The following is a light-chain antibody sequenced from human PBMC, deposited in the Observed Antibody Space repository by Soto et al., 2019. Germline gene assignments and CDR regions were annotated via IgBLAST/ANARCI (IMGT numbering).Light chain of an antibody. J-gene: IGKJ5*01. CDR1: QSVSSY. CDR3: QQRSNWPIT. Sequence: EIVMTQSPATLSVSPVERAILSCRTSQSVSSYLAWYQQKPGQAPRLLIYDTSNRATGIPARFSGSGSGTDFTLAISSLEPEDFAVYYCQQRSNWPITVGQGKRLEIK. CDR2: DTS. V-gene: IGKV3-11*01.